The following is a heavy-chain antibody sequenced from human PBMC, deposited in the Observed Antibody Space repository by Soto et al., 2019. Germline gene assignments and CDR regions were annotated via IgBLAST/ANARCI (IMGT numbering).Heavy chain of an antibody. CDR3: AIRGDSYGPIDY. J-gene: IGHJ4*02. D-gene: IGHD5-18*01. CDR1: GGSISSYY. CDR2: IYYSGST. V-gene: IGHV4-59*01. Sequence: SETLSLTCTVSGGSISSYYWSWIRQPPGKGLEWIGYIYYSGSTNYNPSLKSRVTISVDTSTNQFSLKLSSVTAADTAVYYCAIRGDSYGPIDYGGQGPLVTVS.